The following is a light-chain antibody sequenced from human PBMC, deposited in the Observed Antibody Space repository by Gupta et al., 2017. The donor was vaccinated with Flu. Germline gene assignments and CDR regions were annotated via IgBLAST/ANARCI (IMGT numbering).Light chain of an antibody. Sequence: DIQMTQSPSTLSASIGDRVTITCRASRNVNNWLAWYQQKPGKAPNLLIYKASSLEGGVPSRFSGSGSGTEFTLTISSLQPDDVATYYCQHENSYSRTFGQGTKVEIK. V-gene: IGKV1-5*03. CDR1: RNVNNW. CDR3: QHENSYSRT. J-gene: IGKJ1*01. CDR2: KAS.